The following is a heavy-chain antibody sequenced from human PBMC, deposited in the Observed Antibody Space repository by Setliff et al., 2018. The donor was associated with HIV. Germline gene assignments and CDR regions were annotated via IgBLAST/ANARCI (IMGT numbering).Heavy chain of an antibody. Sequence: PSETLSLTCTVSGGSISSGSYYWSWIRQPPGKGLEWIGYIYTSGSTNYNPSLKSRVTISADSSKHQFSLKLNSVTAADTAVYYCARGFDYAQRPPLYYFDYWGQGTLVTVSS. D-gene: IGHD2-2*01. CDR1: GGSISSGSYY. J-gene: IGHJ4*02. CDR2: IYTSGST. V-gene: IGHV4-61*01. CDR3: ARGFDYAQRPPLYYFDY.